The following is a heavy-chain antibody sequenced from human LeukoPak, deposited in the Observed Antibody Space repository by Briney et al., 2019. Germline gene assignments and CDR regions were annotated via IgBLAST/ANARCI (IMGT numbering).Heavy chain of an antibody. J-gene: IGHJ6*02. CDR2: INACNGNT. Sequence: ASVKVSCKASGYTFTSYAMHWVRQAPGQRLEWMGWINACNGNTKYSQKFQGRVTITRDTSASTAYMELSSLRSEDTAVYYCARDHVLLWFGELFSLDVWGQGTTVTVSS. CDR3: ARDHVLLWFGELFSLDV. D-gene: IGHD3-10*01. CDR1: GYTFTSYA. V-gene: IGHV1-3*01.